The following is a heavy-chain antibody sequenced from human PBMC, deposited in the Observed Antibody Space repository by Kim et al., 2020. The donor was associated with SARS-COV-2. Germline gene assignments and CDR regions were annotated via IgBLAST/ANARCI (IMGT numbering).Heavy chain of an antibody. CDR3: ARDVGEDALNCFFDL. J-gene: IGHJ2*01. Sequence: DSVKGRFTISRDNTKNSFYLEMNSLRAEDTAVYYCARDVGEDALNCFFDLWGRGSLVTVSS. D-gene: IGHD3-10*01. V-gene: IGHV3-7*03.